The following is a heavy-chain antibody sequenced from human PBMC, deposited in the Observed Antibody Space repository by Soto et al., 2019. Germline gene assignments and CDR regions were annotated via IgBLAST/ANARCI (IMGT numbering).Heavy chain of an antibody. D-gene: IGHD2-15*01. V-gene: IGHV4-34*01. CDR3: VSCWLYRRGGSCFFFVKSTRTSDYGMDV. J-gene: IGHJ6*02. Sequence: SETLALTCAVDGESFSGYYWRWIRQPPGKGLEWIGEINHSGSTNYNPSLKSRVTISVDTSKNQFSLKLSAVTAADTAVYYCVSCWLYRRGGSCFFFVKSTRTSDYGMDVWGQGTTVTVSS. CDR2: INHSGST. CDR1: GESFSGYY.